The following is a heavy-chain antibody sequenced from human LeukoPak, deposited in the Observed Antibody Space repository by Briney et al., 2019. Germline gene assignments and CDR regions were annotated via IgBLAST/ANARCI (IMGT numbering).Heavy chain of an antibody. D-gene: IGHD5-18*01. CDR2: ISYDGSNK. CDR3: ARDQGYSYGSDAFDI. V-gene: IGHV3-30-3*01. Sequence: PGGSLRLSCAASGFTLSSYAMHWVRQAPGKGLEWVAVISYDGSNKYYADSVKGRFTISRDNSKNTLYLQMNSLRAEDTAVYYCARDQGYSYGSDAFDIWGQGTMVTVSS. J-gene: IGHJ3*02. CDR1: GFTLSSYA.